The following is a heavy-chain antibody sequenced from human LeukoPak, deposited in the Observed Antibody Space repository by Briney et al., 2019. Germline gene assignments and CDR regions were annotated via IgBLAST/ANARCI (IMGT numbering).Heavy chain of an antibody. CDR1: GYTFTSYG. V-gene: IGHV1-18*01. J-gene: IGHJ4*02. CDR2: ISAYNGNT. D-gene: IGHD6-19*01. CDR3: VRDRYSSGWFDY. Sequence: GASVKVSCKAPGYTFTSYGISWVRQAPGQGLEWMGWISAYNGNTNYAQKLQGRVTMTTDTSTSTAYMELRGLRSDDTAVYYCVRDRYSSGWFDYWGQGTLVTVSS.